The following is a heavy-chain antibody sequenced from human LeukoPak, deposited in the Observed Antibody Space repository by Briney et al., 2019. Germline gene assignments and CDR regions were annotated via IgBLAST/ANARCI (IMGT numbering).Heavy chain of an antibody. CDR2: TSSDLNVK. D-gene: IGHD1-1*01. V-gene: IGHV3-30*18. Sequence: GGSLRLSCAVSGFSFRNYAMHWVRQAPGKGLEWVAVTSSDLNVKLYADSVKGRFTISRDNSKNTLYLQMNSLRAEDTAVYYCAKDGRSPGIDYWGQGTLVTVSS. CDR3: AKDGRSPGIDY. CDR1: GFSFRNYA. J-gene: IGHJ4*02.